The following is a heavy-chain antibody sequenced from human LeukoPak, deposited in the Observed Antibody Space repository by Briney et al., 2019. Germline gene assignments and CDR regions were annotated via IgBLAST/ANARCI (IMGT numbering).Heavy chain of an antibody. J-gene: IGHJ4*02. CDR1: AFTFTSYT. Sequence: GGSLRLSCAASAFTFTSYTMNWVRQAPGKGLEWVSSISSSSSYIYYADSVKGRFTISRDNAKNSLYLQMDSLRAEDTAVYYCARDYYGDYYFDFWGQGTLVTVSS. V-gene: IGHV3-21*01. CDR2: ISSSSSYI. D-gene: IGHD4-17*01. CDR3: ARDYYGDYYFDF.